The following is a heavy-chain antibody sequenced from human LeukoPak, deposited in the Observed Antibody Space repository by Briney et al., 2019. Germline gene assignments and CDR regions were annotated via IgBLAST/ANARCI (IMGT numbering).Heavy chain of an antibody. Sequence: PSETLSLTCSVSGDSMSNYYWTWIRQPPGKALESIGYISDRGCTYYSPSLKSRATISADTSKNQISLKLTSVTAADTAVYYCARDVCSGGTCYLDYWGRGTLVSVSS. CDR1: GDSMSNYY. D-gene: IGHD2-15*01. J-gene: IGHJ4*02. V-gene: IGHV4-59*01. CDR3: ARDVCSGGTCYLDY. CDR2: ISDRGCT.